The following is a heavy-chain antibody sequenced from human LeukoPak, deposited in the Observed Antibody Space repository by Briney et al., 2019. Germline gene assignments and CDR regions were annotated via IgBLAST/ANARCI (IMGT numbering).Heavy chain of an antibody. V-gene: IGHV3-74*01. CDR2: INSDDSST. CDR3: ARGPHFDWSRTVGNWFDP. Sequence: GGSLRLSCAASGFTFSSYWMHWVRQAPGKGLVWVSRINSDDSSTSYADSVKGRFTISRDNAKNTLYLQMNSLRAEDTAVYYCARGPHFDWSRTVGNWFDPWGQGTLVTVSS. J-gene: IGHJ5*02. D-gene: IGHD3-9*01. CDR1: GFTFSSYW.